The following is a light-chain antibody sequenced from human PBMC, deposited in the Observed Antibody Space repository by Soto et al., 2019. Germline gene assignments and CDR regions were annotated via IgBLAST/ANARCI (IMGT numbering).Light chain of an antibody. V-gene: IGLV2-11*01. CDR2: DVR. CDR3: CSYAGRYTYV. J-gene: IGLJ1*01. CDR1: SSDVGGYNS. Sequence: QSALTQPRSVSGSPGQSVTISCTGTSSDVGGYNSVSWYQHHPGKAPKLMIYDVRKRPSGVPDRFSGSKSDNTASLTISGLQAEDGADYYCCSYAGRYTYVFGTGTKLTVL.